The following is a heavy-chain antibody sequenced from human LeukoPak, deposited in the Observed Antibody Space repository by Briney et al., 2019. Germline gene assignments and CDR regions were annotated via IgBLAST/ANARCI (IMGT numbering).Heavy chain of an antibody. D-gene: IGHD3-22*01. J-gene: IGHJ3*02. Sequence: GGSLRLSCAASGFTFSSYWMSWVRQAPGKGLEWVANIKQDGSEKYYVDSVKGRFTISRDNAKNSLYLQMNSLRAEDTAVYYCAMSIKYYYYDSSGYRPHGDAFDIWGQGTMVTVSS. CDR3: AMSIKYYYYDSSGYRPHGDAFDI. V-gene: IGHV3-7*01. CDR1: GFTFSSYW. CDR2: IKQDGSEK.